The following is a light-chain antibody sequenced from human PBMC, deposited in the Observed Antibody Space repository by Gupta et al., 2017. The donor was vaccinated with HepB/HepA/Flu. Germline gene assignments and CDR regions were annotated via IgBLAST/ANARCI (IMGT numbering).Light chain of an antibody. CDR3: SSHAGSGNYV. J-gene: IGLJ1*01. Sequence: QSALTQPPSASGSPGQSVTISCTGTSSDVGGYNYVSWYQQHPGKAPKLLIYAVSKRPSGVPDRFSGSKSGNTASLTVSGLQAEDEADDYCSSHAGSGNYVFGTGTQVTVL. CDR2: AVS. V-gene: IGLV2-8*01. CDR1: SSDVGGYNY.